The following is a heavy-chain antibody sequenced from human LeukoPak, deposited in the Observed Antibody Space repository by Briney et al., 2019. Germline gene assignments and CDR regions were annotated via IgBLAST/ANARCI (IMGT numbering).Heavy chain of an antibody. CDR2: ISGSGGST. Sequence: GGSLRLSCAASGFTFGSYAMSWVRQAPGKGLEWVSAISGSGGSTYYADSVKGRFTISRDNSKNTLYLQMNSLRAEDTAVYYCAKDFGILPGYYYMDVWGKGTTVTVSS. V-gene: IGHV3-23*01. CDR3: AKDFGILPGYYYMDV. CDR1: GFTFGSYA. J-gene: IGHJ6*03. D-gene: IGHD2-15*01.